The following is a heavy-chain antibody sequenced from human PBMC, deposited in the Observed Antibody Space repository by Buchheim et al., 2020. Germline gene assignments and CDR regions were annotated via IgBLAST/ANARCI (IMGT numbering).Heavy chain of an antibody. D-gene: IGHD6-19*01. Sequence: QVQLVESGGGVVQPGRSLRLSCEASGFTFSSYGMHWVRQAPGKGLEWVAVIWYDGSNKYYADSVKGRFTISRDNSENTVYLQMNSLRAEDTAVHYCARDQGQWLVCDYWGQGTL. CDR2: IWYDGSNK. CDR1: GFTFSSYG. CDR3: ARDQGQWLVCDY. V-gene: IGHV3-33*01. J-gene: IGHJ4*02.